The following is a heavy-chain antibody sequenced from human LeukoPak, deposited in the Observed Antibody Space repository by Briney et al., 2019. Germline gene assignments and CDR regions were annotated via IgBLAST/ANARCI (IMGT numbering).Heavy chain of an antibody. CDR3: TRGYSDPQLDDY. CDR2: ISGKGYDWTI. D-gene: IGHD4-17*01. Sequence: GGSLRLSCTTCGFIYGDYGMSWVRQAPGRGVEWVGFISGKGYDWTIEYAASGKGRFSIARDDSKSIAYLQKDSLKTEDTAVYDCTRGYSDPQLDDYGGQGTLVTVS. CDR1: GFIYGDYG. J-gene: IGHJ4*02. V-gene: IGHV3-49*04.